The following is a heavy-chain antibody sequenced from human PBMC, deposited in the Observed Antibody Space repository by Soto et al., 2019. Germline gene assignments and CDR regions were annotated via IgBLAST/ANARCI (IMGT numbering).Heavy chain of an antibody. CDR1: GDSVSSNSAA. J-gene: IGHJ6*02. CDR3: ARGRYSSGWYSHYYYGMDV. D-gene: IGHD6-19*01. CDR2: TYHRSKWYK. V-gene: IGHV6-1*01. Sequence: SQTLSLTCAISGDSVSSNSAAWNWIRQSPSRGLEWLGKTYHRSKWYKDYAVSVKSRISINPDTARNQFSLQLNSVTPEDTAVYYYARGRYSSGWYSHYYYGMDVWGQGTTVTVSS.